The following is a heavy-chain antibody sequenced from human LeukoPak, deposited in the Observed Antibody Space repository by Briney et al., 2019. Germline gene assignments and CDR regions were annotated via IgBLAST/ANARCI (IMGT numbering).Heavy chain of an antibody. CDR3: ARDRRVNSYYGMDV. Sequence: PGGSLRLSCAASGFTFSSYAMSWVRQAPGKGLEWVSAISGNGGSTYYTDSVKGRFSISRDNAKNTLYLQMNSLRADDTAVYYCARDRRVNSYYGMDVWGQGSTVTVSS. CDR1: GFTFSSYA. V-gene: IGHV3-23*01. CDR2: ISGNGGST. J-gene: IGHJ6*02. D-gene: IGHD6-6*01.